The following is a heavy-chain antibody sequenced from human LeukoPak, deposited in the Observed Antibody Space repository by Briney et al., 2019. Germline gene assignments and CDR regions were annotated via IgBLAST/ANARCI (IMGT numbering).Heavy chain of an antibody. CDR1: GYTFTSYD. J-gene: IGHJ6*03. V-gene: IGHV1-8*01. CDR2: MNPNSGNT. D-gene: IGHD5-12*01. CDR3: ARVYSGYDYMGDYYYYYMDV. Sequence: ASVKVSCKASGYTFTSYDINWVRQATGQGLEGMGWMNPNSGNTGYAQKFQGRVTMTRNTSISTAYMELSSLRSEDTAVYYCARVYSGYDYMGDYYYYYMDVWGKGTTVTISS.